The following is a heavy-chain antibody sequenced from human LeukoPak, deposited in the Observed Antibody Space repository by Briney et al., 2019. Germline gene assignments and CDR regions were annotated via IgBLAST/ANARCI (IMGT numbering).Heavy chain of an antibody. CDR1: GASISSTGYY. Sequence: PSETLSLTCTVSGASISSTGYYWGWIRQPPGKGLGWIGSIYYSGNTFYNPSLKSRVTISVDTSKNQFSLKLTSVTAADTAVYYCARSRQANYWGQGTLVTVSS. V-gene: IGHV4-39*01. CDR2: IYYSGNT. CDR3: ARSRQANY. J-gene: IGHJ4*02.